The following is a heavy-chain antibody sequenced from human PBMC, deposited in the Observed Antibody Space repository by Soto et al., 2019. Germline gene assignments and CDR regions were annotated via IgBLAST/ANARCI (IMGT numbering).Heavy chain of an antibody. CDR2: INTDGSSS. Sequence: GGSLRLSCAASGFTFSNYWMHWVRQAPGKGLVWVSRINTDGSSSNYADSVKGRSTISRDNAKNTLYLQMNSLRAEDTAVYYCARGGKPIDYWGQGTLVTVSS. V-gene: IGHV3-74*01. J-gene: IGHJ4*02. CDR3: ARGGKPIDY. CDR1: GFTFSNYW. D-gene: IGHD6-13*01.